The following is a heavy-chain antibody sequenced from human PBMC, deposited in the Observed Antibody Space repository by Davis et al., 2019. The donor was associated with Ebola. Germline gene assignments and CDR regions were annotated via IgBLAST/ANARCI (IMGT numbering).Heavy chain of an antibody. D-gene: IGHD4-11*01. J-gene: IGHJ4*02. Sequence: GESLKISCAASGFTFSGSAMHWVRQASGKGLEWVGRIRSKANSYATAYAASVKGRFTISRDDSKNTAYLQMNSLKTEDTAVYYCTSQSTVTTELWGQGTLVTVSS. CDR3: TSQSTVTTEL. V-gene: IGHV3-73*01. CDR2: IRSKANSYAT. CDR1: GFTFSGSA.